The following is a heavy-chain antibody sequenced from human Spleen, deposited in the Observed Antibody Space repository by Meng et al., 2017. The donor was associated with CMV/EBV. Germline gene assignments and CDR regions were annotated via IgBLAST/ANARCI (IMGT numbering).Heavy chain of an antibody. Sequence: SVKVSCKASGGTFSSYTISWVRQAPGQGLEWMGRIIPILGIANYAQKFQGRVTITADKSTSTAYMELSSLRSEDTAVYYCARQNCGGDCYFRYYYYGMDVWGQGTTVTVSS. CDR3: ARQNCGGDCYFRYYYYGMDV. J-gene: IGHJ6*02. D-gene: IGHD2-21*01. V-gene: IGHV1-69*02. CDR1: GGTFSSYT. CDR2: IIPILGIA.